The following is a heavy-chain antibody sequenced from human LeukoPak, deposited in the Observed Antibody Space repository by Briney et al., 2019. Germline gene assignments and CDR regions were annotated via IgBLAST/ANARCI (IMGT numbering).Heavy chain of an antibody. J-gene: IGHJ6*03. Sequence: ASVKVSCKASGGTFSSYAISWVRQAPGQGLEWMGGIIPIFGTANYAQKFQGRVTITTDESTSTAYMELSSLRSEDTAVYYCARAGDSGYYYYYYMDVWGKGTTVTVSS. D-gene: IGHD5-12*01. CDR2: IIPIFGTA. CDR3: ARAGDSGYYYYYYMDV. CDR1: GGTFSSYA. V-gene: IGHV1-69*05.